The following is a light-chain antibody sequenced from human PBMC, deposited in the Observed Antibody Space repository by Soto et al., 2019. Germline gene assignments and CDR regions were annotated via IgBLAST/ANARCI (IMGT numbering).Light chain of an antibody. Sequence: EIVLTQSPATLSLSPGERATLSCRASQSVSSYLAWYQQKPGQAPRLLIYDASNRATGIPGRFSGSGSGTDFTLTISSLEPEDFAVYYCQQYGISSLTFGGGSKVEIK. V-gene: IGKV3-11*01. CDR1: QSVSSY. CDR3: QQYGISSLT. CDR2: DAS. J-gene: IGKJ4*01.